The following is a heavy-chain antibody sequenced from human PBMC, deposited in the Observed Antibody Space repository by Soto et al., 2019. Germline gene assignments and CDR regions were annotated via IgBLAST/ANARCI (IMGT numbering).Heavy chain of an antibody. Sequence: QVQLQESGPGLVRPSQTLSLTCTVSGGSISSGDSYWSWLRQHPGKGLEWIAYIYYDGRTAYNPSLKSRLTISADTSNNQFSLKVNSVTAADTAVYYCARDGYNYNGMDVWGQGTMVTVSS. J-gene: IGHJ6*02. V-gene: IGHV4-31*03. CDR2: IYYDGRT. CDR1: GGSISSGDSY. CDR3: ARDGYNYNGMDV.